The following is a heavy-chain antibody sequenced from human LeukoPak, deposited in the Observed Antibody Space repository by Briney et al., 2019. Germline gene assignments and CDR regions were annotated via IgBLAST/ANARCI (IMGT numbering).Heavy chain of an antibody. J-gene: IGHJ4*02. Sequence: PSQTLSLTCAVSGGSISSGGYSWSWIRQPPGKGLEWIGYIYHSGSTYYNPSLKSRVTISVDRSKNQFSLKLSSVTAADTAVYYCARDSGSYSYFDYWGQGTLVTVSS. CDR2: IYHSGST. CDR1: GGSISSGGYS. V-gene: IGHV4-30-2*01. CDR3: ARDSGSYSYFDY. D-gene: IGHD1-26*01.